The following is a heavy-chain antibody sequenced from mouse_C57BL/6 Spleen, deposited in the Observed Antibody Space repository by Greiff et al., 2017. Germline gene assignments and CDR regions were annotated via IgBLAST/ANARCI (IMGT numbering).Heavy chain of an antibody. Sequence: VQLQQPGAELVKPGASVKMSCKASGYTFTSYWITWVKQRPGQGLEWIGDIYPGSGSTNYNEKFKSKATLTVDTSSSTAYMQRSSLTSEDSAVYYCARESYYYGSSYRYFDVWGTGTTVAVSS. D-gene: IGHD1-1*01. J-gene: IGHJ1*03. CDR2: IYPGSGST. V-gene: IGHV1-55*01. CDR3: ARESYYYGSSYRYFDV. CDR1: GYTFTSYW.